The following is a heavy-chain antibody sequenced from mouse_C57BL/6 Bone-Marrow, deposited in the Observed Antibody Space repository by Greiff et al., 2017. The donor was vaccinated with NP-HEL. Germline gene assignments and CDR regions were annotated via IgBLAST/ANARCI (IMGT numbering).Heavy chain of an antibody. Sequence: QVHVKQSGPELVKPGASVKISCKASGYAFSSSWMNWVKQRPGKGLEWIGRIYPGDGDTNYNGKFKGKATLTADKSSSTAYMQLSSLTSEDSAVYFCARRGYGYDRYWYFDVWGTGTTVTVSS. CDR1: GYAFSSSW. J-gene: IGHJ1*03. CDR3: ARRGYGYDRYWYFDV. D-gene: IGHD2-2*01. CDR2: IYPGDGDT. V-gene: IGHV1-82*01.